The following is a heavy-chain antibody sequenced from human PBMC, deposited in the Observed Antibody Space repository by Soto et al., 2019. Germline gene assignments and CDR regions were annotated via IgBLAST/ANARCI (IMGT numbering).Heavy chain of an antibody. CDR3: ARGSASGYGFDS. D-gene: IGHD3-22*01. J-gene: IGHJ4*02. Sequence: SETLSLTCAVSGGSFNSYYWSWVRQSPGKGLEWIGEVHHSGTTKYNPSLETRFTISVDTSKNQVSLRLTSVTAADRAVYYCARGSASGYGFDSWGPGTLVPVSS. CDR1: GGSFNSYY. CDR2: VHHSGTT. V-gene: IGHV4-34*01.